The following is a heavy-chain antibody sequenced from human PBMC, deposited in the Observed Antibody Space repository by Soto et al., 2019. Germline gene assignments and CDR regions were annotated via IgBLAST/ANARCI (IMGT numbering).Heavy chain of an antibody. V-gene: IGHV3-23*01. CDR1: GFTFSSYG. J-gene: IGHJ4*02. CDR2: ISGTGSRT. D-gene: IGHD3-22*01. CDR3: AKASLAGGVYFYFDY. Sequence: EVQLLESGGTLVQPGGSLRLSCAASGFTFSSYGMSWVRQAPGKGLEWVSSISGTGSRTYYADSVQGRFTFSRDNSKNTLYLQMISLRAEDTAVYYCAKASLAGGVYFYFDYWGQGTLVTVSS.